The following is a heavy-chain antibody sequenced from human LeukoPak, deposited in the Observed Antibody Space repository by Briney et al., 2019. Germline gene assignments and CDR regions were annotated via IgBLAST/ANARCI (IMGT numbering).Heavy chain of an antibody. CDR3: ACDSSGYLDAFDI. J-gene: IGHJ3*02. CDR1: GGSISSYY. CDR2: IYYSGST. D-gene: IGHD3-22*01. V-gene: IGHV4-59*01. Sequence: SETLSLTCTVSGGSISSYYWSWIRQPPGKGLEWIGYIYYSGSTNYNPSLKSRVTISVDTPKNQFSLKLSSVTAADTAVYYCACDSSGYLDAFDIWGQGTMVTVSS.